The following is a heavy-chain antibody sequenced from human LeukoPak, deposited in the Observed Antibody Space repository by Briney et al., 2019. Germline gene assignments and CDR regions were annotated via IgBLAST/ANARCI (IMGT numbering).Heavy chain of an antibody. J-gene: IGHJ6*02. CDR1: GFTFSGYS. V-gene: IGHV3-21*04. CDR3: ARDRAVKARIGGMDV. D-gene: IGHD5-12*01. Sequence: GSLRLSCAASGFTFSGYSMNWVRQAPGKGLEWVSYISESSSYIYFADSVKGRFTISRDNGKNSLYLQMNSLRGDDTGIYYCARDRAVKARIGGMDVRGQGTTVTVSS. CDR2: ISESSSYI.